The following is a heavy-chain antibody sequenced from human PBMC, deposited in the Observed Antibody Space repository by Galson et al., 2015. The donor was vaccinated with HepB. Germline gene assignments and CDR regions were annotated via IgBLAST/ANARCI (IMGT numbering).Heavy chain of an antibody. J-gene: IGHJ6*02. CDR1: GDSVSSNSAA. D-gene: IGHD2-2*01. V-gene: IGHV6-1*01. CDR3: ARLGYCDTTNCRDTSYYFYYGMDV. Sequence: CAISGDSVSSNSAAWNWIRQSPSRGLEWLGRTYYRSKYYNDYAESVKSRITINPDTSKNQFSLQLSSVTPEDTAVYYCARLGYCDTTNCRDTSYYFYYGMDVWGQGTTVTVSS. CDR2: TYYRSKYYN.